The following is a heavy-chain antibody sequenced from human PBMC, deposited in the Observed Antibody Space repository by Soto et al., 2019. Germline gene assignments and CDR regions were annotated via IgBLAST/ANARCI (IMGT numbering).Heavy chain of an antibody. CDR3: ARRGNHDSGSYYEDWVDP. V-gene: IGHV4-59*08. J-gene: IGHJ5*02. D-gene: IGHD3-10*01. CDR2: IYYSGST. Sequence: QVQLQESGPGLVKPSETLSLTCTVSGGSIISYSWSWIRQPPGKGLAWIGYIYYSGSTNYNPSLKSRVSISVDTSKNQFSLKLSSVTDADTAVYYCARRGNHDSGSYYEDWVDPWGQGALVTVSS. CDR1: GGSIISYS.